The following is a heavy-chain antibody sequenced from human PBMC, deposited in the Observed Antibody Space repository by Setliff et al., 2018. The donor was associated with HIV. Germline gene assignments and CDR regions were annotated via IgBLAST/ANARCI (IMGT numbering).Heavy chain of an antibody. D-gene: IGHD5-12*01. CDR1: GDSVSSNSAA. CDR3: ASSRRLRSSVYYFDY. V-gene: IGHV6-1*01. CDR2: TYYRSKWYN. Sequence: LTCAISGDSVSSNSAAWNWIRQSPSRGLEWLGRTYYRSKWYNDYAVSVKSRITINPDTSKNQFSLQLNSVTPEGTAVYYCASSRRLRSSVYYFDYWGQGTLVTVSS. J-gene: IGHJ4*02.